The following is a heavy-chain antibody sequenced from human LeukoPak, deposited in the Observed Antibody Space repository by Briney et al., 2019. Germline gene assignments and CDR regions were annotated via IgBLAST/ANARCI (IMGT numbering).Heavy chain of an antibody. D-gene: IGHD3-22*01. CDR1: GGSISSYY. J-gene: IGHJ4*02. CDR3: ARVTGYMIEDYFDY. V-gene: IGHV4-4*07. Sequence: SETLSLTCTVSGGSISSYYWSWIRQPAGKGLEWIGRIYTSGSTNYNPSLKSRLTMSVDTSKNQFSLRLSSVTAADTAVYYCARVTGYMIEDYFDYWGQGILVTVSS. CDR2: IYTSGST.